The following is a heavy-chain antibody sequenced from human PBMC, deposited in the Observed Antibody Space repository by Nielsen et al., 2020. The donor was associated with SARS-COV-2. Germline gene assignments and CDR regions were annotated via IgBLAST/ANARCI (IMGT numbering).Heavy chain of an antibody. CDR2: ISGSGGST. CDR1: GFTFSSYW. J-gene: IGHJ3*02. D-gene: IGHD2-15*01. Sequence: GESLKISCAASGFTFSSYWMSWVRQAPGKGLEWVSAISGSGGSTYYADSVKGRFTISRDNSKNTLYLQMNSLRAEDTAVYYCAKDQDCSGGSCYAFDIWGQGTMVTVSS. CDR3: AKDQDCSGGSCYAFDI. V-gene: IGHV3-23*01.